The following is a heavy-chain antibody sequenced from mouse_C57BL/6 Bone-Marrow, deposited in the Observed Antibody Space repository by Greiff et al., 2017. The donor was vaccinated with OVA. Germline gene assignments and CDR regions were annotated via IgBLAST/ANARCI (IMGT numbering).Heavy chain of an antibody. Sequence: QVQLQQSGAELVKPGASVKISCKASGYAFSSYWMNWVKQRPGKGLEWIGQIYPGDGDTNYNGKFKGKAILTADKSSSTAYMQLSSLTSEDSAVYFCAREDYYGSSNYWGQGTTLTVSS. CDR3: AREDYYGSSNY. CDR1: GYAFSSYW. D-gene: IGHD1-1*01. CDR2: IYPGDGDT. V-gene: IGHV1-80*01. J-gene: IGHJ2*01.